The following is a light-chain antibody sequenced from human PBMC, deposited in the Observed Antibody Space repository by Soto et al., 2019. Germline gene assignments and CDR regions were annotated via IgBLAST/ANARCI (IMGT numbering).Light chain of an antibody. J-gene: IGLJ1*01. Sequence: QSVLTQPPSASGTPGQRVTISCSGSSSNIGSSIVNWYQQLPGTAPKLLIYNNNQRPSGVPDRFSGPKSGTSASLAISGLQSEDEAAYYCAAWDDSLNGYVFGTGTKVTVL. V-gene: IGLV1-44*01. CDR3: AAWDDSLNGYV. CDR2: NNN. CDR1: SSNIGSSI.